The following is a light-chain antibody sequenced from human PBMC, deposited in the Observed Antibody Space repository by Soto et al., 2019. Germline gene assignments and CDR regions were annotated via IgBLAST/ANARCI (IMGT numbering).Light chain of an antibody. J-gene: IGLJ1*01. V-gene: IGLV2-23*01. Sequence: QSALTQPASVSGSPGQSITISCTGTSSDVGSYNLVSWYQQHPGKALKLMIYEGSKRPSGVSNRFSGSKSGNTASLTISGLQAEDEADYYCFSYAGSSTYVFGTGTKVTVL. CDR1: SSDVGSYNL. CDR2: EGS. CDR3: FSYAGSSTYV.